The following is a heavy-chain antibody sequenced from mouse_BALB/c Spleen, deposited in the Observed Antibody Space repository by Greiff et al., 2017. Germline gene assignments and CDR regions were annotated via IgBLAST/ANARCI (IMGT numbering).Heavy chain of an antibody. CDR1: GFTFSSFG. Sequence: DVQLVESGGGLVQPGGSRKLSCAASGFTFSSFGMHWVRQAPEKGLEWVAYISSGSSTIYYADTVKGRFTISRDNPKNTLFLQMTSLRSEDTAMYYCARGGGYGNYWFAYWGQGTLVTVSA. CDR3: ARGGGYGNYWFAY. D-gene: IGHD2-10*02. V-gene: IGHV5-17*02. J-gene: IGHJ3*01. CDR2: ISSGSSTI.